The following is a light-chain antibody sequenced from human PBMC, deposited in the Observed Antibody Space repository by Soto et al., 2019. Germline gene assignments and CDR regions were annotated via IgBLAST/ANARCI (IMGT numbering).Light chain of an antibody. CDR3: CSWAGSSTFYF. J-gene: IGLJ1*01. Sequence: QSALTQPASVSGSPGQPITISCTGTTTDVGSYNLVSWYQQHPGKAPKLMIYEVSRRPSGVSNRFSGSKSGNTASLTISGLQAEDEADYYCCSWAGSSTFYFFGSGTKVTVL. CDR1: TTDVGSYNL. V-gene: IGLV2-23*02. CDR2: EVS.